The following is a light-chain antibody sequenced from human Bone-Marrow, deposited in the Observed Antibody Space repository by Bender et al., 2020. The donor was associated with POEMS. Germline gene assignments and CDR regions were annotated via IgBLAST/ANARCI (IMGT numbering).Light chain of an antibody. CDR2: QNN. CDR1: RLDHRY. J-gene: IGLJ3*02. CDR3: SSWDDSLSGWV. Sequence: SYELTQPPSVSVSPGQTASITCFGDRLDHRYMCWYRVKPGQSPLLVIRQNNRRPSGVPARFSGSKSGTSASLAISDIQSEDEGDYYCSSWDDSLSGWVFGGGTKLTVL. V-gene: IGLV3-1*01.